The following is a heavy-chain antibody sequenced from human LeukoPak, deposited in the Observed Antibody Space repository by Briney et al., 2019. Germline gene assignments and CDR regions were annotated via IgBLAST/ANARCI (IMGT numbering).Heavy chain of an antibody. CDR3: ARDLLGTVTTFHAFDI. Sequence: GSLRLSCAASGFTFSSYSMNWVRQAPGKRLEWVSSISSSSSYIYYADSVKGRFTISRDNAKNSLYLQMNSLRAEDTAVYYCARDLLGTVTTFHAFDIWGQGTMVTVSS. V-gene: IGHV3-21*01. CDR2: ISSSSSYI. CDR1: GFTFSSYS. J-gene: IGHJ3*02. D-gene: IGHD4-17*01.